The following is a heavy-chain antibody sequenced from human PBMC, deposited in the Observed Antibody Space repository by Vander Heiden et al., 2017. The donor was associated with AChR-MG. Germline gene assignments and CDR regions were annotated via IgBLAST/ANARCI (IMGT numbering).Heavy chain of an antibody. CDR1: GGTFSSYA. Sequence: QVQLVQSGAEVKKPGSSVKVSCKASGGTFSSYAISWVRQAPGQGLEWMGGIIPIFGTANYAQKFQGRVTITADESTSTAYMELSSLRSEDTAVYYCARDSSRSLGYCSGGSCYGFDYWGQGTLVTVSS. V-gene: IGHV1-69*01. J-gene: IGHJ4*02. CDR2: IIPIFGTA. D-gene: IGHD2-15*01. CDR3: ARDSSRSLGYCSGGSCYGFDY.